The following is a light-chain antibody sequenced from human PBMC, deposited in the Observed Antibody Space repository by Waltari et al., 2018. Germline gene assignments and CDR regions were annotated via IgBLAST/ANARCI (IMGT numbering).Light chain of an antibody. J-gene: IGLJ3*02. CDR3: LSYTNTAVRV. CDR1: SSDVGANNY. CDR2: EVR. V-gene: IGLV2-14*01. Sequence: QSALTQPASVSGSPGQPITISCTWSSSDVGANNYVSWYRQHPGKAPQVLIYEVRNRPSGVSNRFSGSKSGNTASLTISGLQAEDEADYYCLSYTNTAVRVFGGGTRLTVL.